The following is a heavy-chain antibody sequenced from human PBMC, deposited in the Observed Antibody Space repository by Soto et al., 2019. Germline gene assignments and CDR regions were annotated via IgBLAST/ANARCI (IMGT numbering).Heavy chain of an antibody. CDR3: ARVGPPVPVRPTALLTGYHAEFDS. CDR2: ISAYNSNT. CDR1: GYTFTSYG. V-gene: IGHV1-18*01. D-gene: IGHD3-9*01. Sequence: ASVKVSCKASGYTFTSYGISWVRQAPGQGLEWMGWISAYNSNTNYAQKLQGRVTMTTDTSTSTAYMELRSLRSDDTAVYYCARVGPPVPVRPTALLTGYHAEFDSWGQGTLVTVS. J-gene: IGHJ4*02.